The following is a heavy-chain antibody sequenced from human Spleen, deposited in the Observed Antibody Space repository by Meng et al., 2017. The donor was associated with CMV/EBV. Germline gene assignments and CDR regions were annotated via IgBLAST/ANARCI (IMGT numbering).Heavy chain of an antibody. V-gene: IGHV3-21*01. CDR2: ISSSSSYI. J-gene: IGHJ6*02. D-gene: IGHD4-11*01. CDR3: AKSYSNYAYYYYGMDV. CDR1: GFTFSSYS. Sequence: GGSLRLSCAASGFTFSSYSMNWVRQAPGKGLEWVSSISSSSSYIYYADSVKGRFTISRDNSKNTLYLQMNSLRAEDTAVYYCAKSYSNYAYYYYGMDVWGQGTTVTVSS.